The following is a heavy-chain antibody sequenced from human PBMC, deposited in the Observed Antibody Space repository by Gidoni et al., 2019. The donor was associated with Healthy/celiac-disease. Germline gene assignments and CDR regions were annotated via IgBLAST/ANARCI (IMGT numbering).Heavy chain of an antibody. CDR2: ISSSSSYI. CDR3: AYSGSYNYFDY. J-gene: IGHJ4*02. Sequence: EVQLVESGGGLVKPGGSLSLSCAASVFTFSSYSMNWVRQAPGKGLEWVSSISSSSSYIYYADSVKGRFTISRDNAKNSLYLQMNSLRAEDTAVYYCAYSGSYNYFDYWGQGTLVTVSS. CDR1: VFTFSSYS. D-gene: IGHD1-26*01. V-gene: IGHV3-21*01.